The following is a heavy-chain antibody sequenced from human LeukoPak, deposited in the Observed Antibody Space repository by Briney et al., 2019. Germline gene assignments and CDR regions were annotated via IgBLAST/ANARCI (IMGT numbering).Heavy chain of an antibody. V-gene: IGHV3-23*01. D-gene: IGHD4-17*01. J-gene: IGHJ3*02. CDR3: SKDPNGDYVGAFDM. CDR2: ITGSGRGT. CDR1: GLTFSNYA. Sequence: GGSLTLSCTASGLTFSNYATTCVRQAPGKGLEWVSSITGSGRGTYYADSVKGRFSVSRDNSQNTVFLHMNSLRADDTALYYCSKDPNGDYVGAFDMWGPGTMVTVSS.